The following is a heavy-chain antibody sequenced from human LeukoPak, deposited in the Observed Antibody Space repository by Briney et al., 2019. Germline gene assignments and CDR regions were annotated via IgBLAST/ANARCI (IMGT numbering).Heavy chain of an antibody. Sequence: PSQTLSLTCTVSGGSISSGDYYWSWIRQPPGKGLEWIGYIYYSGSTYYNPSLKSRVTISIDTSKSQFSLKLSSVTAADTAVYYCARVAGGNLIDYWGQGILVTVSS. CDR3: ARVAGGNLIDY. D-gene: IGHD4-23*01. J-gene: IGHJ4*02. CDR1: GGSISSGDYY. V-gene: IGHV4-30-4*01. CDR2: IYYSGST.